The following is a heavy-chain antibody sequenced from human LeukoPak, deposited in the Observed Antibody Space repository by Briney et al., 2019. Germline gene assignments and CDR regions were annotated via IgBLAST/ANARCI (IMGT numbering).Heavy chain of an antibody. D-gene: IGHD3-10*01. V-gene: IGHV1-8*01. CDR1: GYTFTSYD. CDR3: ARVNTYYFGSGVSRAFHM. J-gene: IGHJ3*02. Sequence: GASVKISCKASGYTFTSYDINSVRQATGQGLEWMGWMNPNSGNTGYAQKFQGSVTMTRDTSTGTAYMELSSLKSEDTAVYYCARVNTYYFGSGVSRAFHMWGQGTMVTVSS. CDR2: MNPNSGNT.